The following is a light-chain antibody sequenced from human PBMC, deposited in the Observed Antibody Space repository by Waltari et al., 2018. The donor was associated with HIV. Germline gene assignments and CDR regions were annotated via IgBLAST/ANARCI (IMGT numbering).Light chain of an antibody. J-gene: IGKJ2*01. Sequence: EILLTQSPDTLSVSPAEPATLSCRASQGVNIKLAWYQQKPGQAPRLLIYSASTRATGIPARFSGSGSGTEFTLTITSLQSEDFTIYYCQQYNNWPYTFGQGTKLEI. CDR1: QGVNIK. CDR2: SAS. V-gene: IGKV3-15*01. CDR3: QQYNNWPYT.